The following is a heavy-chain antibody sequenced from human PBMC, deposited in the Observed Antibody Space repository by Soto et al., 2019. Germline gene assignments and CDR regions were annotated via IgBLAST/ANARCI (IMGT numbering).Heavy chain of an antibody. V-gene: IGHV3-30-3*01. Sequence: GGSLRLSCAASGFTFSSYAMHWVRQAPGKGLEWVAVISYDGSNKYYADSVKGRFTISRDNSKNTLYLQMNSLRAEDTAMYYCASVDTAMVTAPFDYWGQGTLVTVSS. D-gene: IGHD5-18*01. CDR1: GFTFSSYA. J-gene: IGHJ4*02. CDR2: ISYDGSNK. CDR3: ASVDTAMVTAPFDY.